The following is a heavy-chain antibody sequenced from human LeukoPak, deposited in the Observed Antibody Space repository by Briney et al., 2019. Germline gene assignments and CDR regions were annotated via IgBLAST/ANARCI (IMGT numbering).Heavy chain of an antibody. V-gene: IGHV3-23*01. Sequence: PGGSLRLSCAASGFTFSSYSMNWVRQAPGKGLEWVSAISGSGGSTYYADSVKGRFTISRDNSKNTLYLQMNSLRAEDTAVYYCAKENRQWLARGGLCYFDYWGQGTLVTVSS. CDR3: AKENRQWLARGGLCYFDY. J-gene: IGHJ4*02. CDR2: ISGSGGST. D-gene: IGHD6-19*01. CDR1: GFTFSSYS.